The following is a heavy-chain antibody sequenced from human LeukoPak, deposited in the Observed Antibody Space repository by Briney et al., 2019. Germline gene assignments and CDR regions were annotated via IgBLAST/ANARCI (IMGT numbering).Heavy chain of an antibody. D-gene: IGHD2-2*01. CDR1: GFTFSFYS. CDR2: ISRSSSSSTI. V-gene: IGHV3-48*04. Sequence: PGGSLRLSCAASGFTFSFYSMNWVRQAPGKGLEWVSYISRSSSSSTIYYADSVKGRFTISRDNAKNSLYLQMNSLRAEDTAVYYCANHLACGSTSCPPFDSWGQGTLVTVSS. CDR3: ANHLACGSTSCPPFDS. J-gene: IGHJ4*02.